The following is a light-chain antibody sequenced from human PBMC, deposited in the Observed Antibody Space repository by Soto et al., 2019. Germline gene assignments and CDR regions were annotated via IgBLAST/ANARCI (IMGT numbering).Light chain of an antibody. CDR2: GAS. CDR3: QQYNNWPPWT. CDR1: QSVNSN. Sequence: EIVMTQSPATLSVSPGERATLSCRASQSVNSNLAWYQRKPGQAPRLLIYGASTRATGIPARFSGSGSGTEFTLTISSLQSEDFAVYYCQQYNNWPPWTFXQGTKVDIK. V-gene: IGKV3-15*01. J-gene: IGKJ1*01.